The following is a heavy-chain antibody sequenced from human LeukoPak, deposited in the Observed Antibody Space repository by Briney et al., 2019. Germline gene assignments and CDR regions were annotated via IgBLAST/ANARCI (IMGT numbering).Heavy chain of an antibody. V-gene: IGHV4-59*08. CDR1: GGSISSYY. J-gene: IGHJ4*02. CDR2: IYYSGST. CDR3: ARGTTVTTGGY. D-gene: IGHD4-17*01. Sequence: SETLSLTCIVSGGSISSYYWSWIRQPPGKGLEWIGYIYYSGSTYYNPSLKSRVTISVDTSKNQFSLKLSSVTAADTAVYYCARGTTVTTGGYWGQGTLVTVSS.